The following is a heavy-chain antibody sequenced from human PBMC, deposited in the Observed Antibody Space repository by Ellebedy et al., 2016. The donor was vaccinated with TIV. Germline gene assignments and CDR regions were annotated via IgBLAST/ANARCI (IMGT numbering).Heavy chain of an antibody. CDR3: ARGGYGRPFDC. D-gene: IGHD5-12*01. CDR2: IYQDGSAQ. Sequence: GESLKISCAASGFSFRSYWMSWVRQAPGKGLEWVANIYQDGSAQYYVDSVKGRFTTSRDNAKNSLFLQMNSLSVEDTAVYFCARGGYGRPFDCWGQGTLVTVSS. CDR1: GFSFRSYW. V-gene: IGHV3-7*03. J-gene: IGHJ4*02.